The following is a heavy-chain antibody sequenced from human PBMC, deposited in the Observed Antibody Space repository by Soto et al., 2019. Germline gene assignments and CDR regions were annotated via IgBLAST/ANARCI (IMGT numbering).Heavy chain of an antibody. J-gene: IGHJ6*02. CDR3: ARVKYSSSTGSYYYGMDV. CDR2: IIPIFGTA. CDR1: GGTFSSYA. V-gene: IGHV1-69*12. Sequence: QVQLVQSGAEVKKPGSSVKVSCKASGGTFSSYAISWVRQAPGQGLEWMGGIIPIFGTANYAQKFQGRVTITADESTSTAYMELSSLRSEDTAVYYCARVKYSSSTGSYYYGMDVWGQGTTVTVSS. D-gene: IGHD6-6*01.